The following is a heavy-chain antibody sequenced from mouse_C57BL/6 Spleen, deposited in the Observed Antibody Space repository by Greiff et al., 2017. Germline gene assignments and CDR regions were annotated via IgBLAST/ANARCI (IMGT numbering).Heavy chain of an antibody. CDR1: GFTFSDYY. V-gene: IGHV5-16*01. J-gene: IGHJ4*01. Sequence: EVKVVESEGGLVQPGSSMKLSCTASGFTFSDYYMAWVRQVPEKGLEWVANINYDGSSTYYLDSLKSRFIISRDNAKNILYLQMSSLKSEDTATXYCARDRGLDYAMDYWGQGTSVTVSS. D-gene: IGHD2-4*01. CDR2: INYDGSST. CDR3: ARDRGLDYAMDY.